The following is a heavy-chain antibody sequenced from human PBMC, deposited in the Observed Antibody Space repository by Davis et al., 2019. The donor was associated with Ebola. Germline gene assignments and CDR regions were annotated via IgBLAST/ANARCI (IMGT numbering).Heavy chain of an antibody. V-gene: IGHV3-21*01. CDR2: ISSSSSYI. D-gene: IGHD6-6*01. CDR1: GFTFSSYA. CDR3: ARSFVLGQLVPPLDY. Sequence: GESLKISCAASGFTFSSYAMSWVRQAPGKGLEWVSSISSSSSYIYYADSVKGRFTISRDNAKNSLYLQMNSLRAEDTAVYYCARSFVLGQLVPPLDYWGQGTLVTVSS. J-gene: IGHJ4*02.